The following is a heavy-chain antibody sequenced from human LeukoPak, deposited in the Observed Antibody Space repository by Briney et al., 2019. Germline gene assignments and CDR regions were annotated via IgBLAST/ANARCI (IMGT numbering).Heavy chain of an antibody. J-gene: IGHJ4*02. V-gene: IGHV1-69*13. CDR3: ARGRWDYYDSSGYYSPFDY. CDR1: GGTFSSYA. Sequence: SVKVSCKASGGTFSSYAISWVRQAPGQGLEWMGGIIPIFGTANYTQKFQGRVTITADESTSTAYMELSSLRSEDTAVYYCARGRWDYYDSSGYYSPFDYWGQGTLVTVSS. CDR2: IIPIFGTA. D-gene: IGHD3-22*01.